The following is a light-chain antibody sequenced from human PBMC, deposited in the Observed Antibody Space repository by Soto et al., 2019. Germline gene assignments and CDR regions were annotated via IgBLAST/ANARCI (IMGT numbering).Light chain of an antibody. V-gene: IGLV2-11*01. CDR1: SSDVGGYNY. CDR2: DVT. CDR3: CSYAGSLSFV. Sequence: ALTQPRSVSGSPGQSVSISCTGTSSDVGGYNYVSWYQHHPGKAPKLMIYDVTKRPSGIPDRFSGSKSGNTASLTISGLQAEDEADYYCCSYAGSLSFVFGTGTKVTVL. J-gene: IGLJ1*01.